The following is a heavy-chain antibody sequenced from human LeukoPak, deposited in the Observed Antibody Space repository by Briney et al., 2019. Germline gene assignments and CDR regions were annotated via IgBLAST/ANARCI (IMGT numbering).Heavy chain of an antibody. CDR3: ARALWSGHH. CDR1: GFTFSSYE. Sequence: GGSLRLSCAASGFTFSSYEMNWVRQAPGKGLEWVSYISSSGSTIYYTDSVKGRFTISRDNAKNSLYLQMNSLRAEDTAVYYCARALWSGHHWGQGTLVTVSS. V-gene: IGHV3-48*03. J-gene: IGHJ4*02. D-gene: IGHD3-3*01. CDR2: ISSSGSTI.